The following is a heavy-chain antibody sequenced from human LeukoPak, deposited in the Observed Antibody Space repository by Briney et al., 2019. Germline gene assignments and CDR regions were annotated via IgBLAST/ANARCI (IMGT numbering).Heavy chain of an antibody. Sequence: ASVKVSCKASGYTFTSYGISWVRQAPGQELEWMGWISAYNGNTNYAQKLQGRVTMTTDTSTSTAYMELRSLRSDDTAVYYCARNYCSSTSCPYYYYGMDVWGQGTTVTVSS. J-gene: IGHJ6*02. CDR3: ARNYCSSTSCPYYYYGMDV. V-gene: IGHV1-18*01. CDR2: ISAYNGNT. CDR1: GYTFTSYG. D-gene: IGHD2-2*01.